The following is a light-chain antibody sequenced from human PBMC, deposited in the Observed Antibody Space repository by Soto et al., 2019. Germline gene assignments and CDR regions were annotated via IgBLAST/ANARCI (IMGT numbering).Light chain of an antibody. CDR1: SSNIGGNS. Sequence: QSVMTQPPSVSAAPGQKVTISCSGSSSNIGGNSVSWYQPLPGTAPKLLIYDDNKRPSGIPDRFSGSKSGTSATLGITGFQTGDEADYYCGSWDSSLSAYVFGTGNKLTVL. J-gene: IGLJ1*01. V-gene: IGLV1-51*01. CDR3: GSWDSSLSAYV. CDR2: DDN.